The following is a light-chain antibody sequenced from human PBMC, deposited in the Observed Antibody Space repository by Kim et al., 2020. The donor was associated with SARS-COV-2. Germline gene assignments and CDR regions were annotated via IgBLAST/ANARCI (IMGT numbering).Light chain of an antibody. CDR1: GSDVDIDNY. J-gene: IGLJ2*01. Sequence: QSVTGSCTGTGSDVDIDNYDPCNHLDPGKVPKLMFYELLTRPPGVPDRFSGVKPGNTASLTFSELQAEDEADYYFSSYAVSITVFGGGTQLTVL. CDR3: SSYAVSITV. V-gene: IGLV2-8*01. CDR2: ELL.